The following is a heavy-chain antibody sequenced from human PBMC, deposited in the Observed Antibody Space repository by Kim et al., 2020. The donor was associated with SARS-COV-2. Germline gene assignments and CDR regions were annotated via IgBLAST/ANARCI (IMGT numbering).Heavy chain of an antibody. CDR1: GGSFSGYY. CDR3: ARALRFLEWSRGYGMDV. Sequence: SETLSLTCAVYGGSFSGYYWSWIRQPPGKGLEWIGEINHSGSTNYNPSLKSRVTISVDTSKNQFSLKLSSVTAADTAVYYCARALRFLEWSRGYGMDVWG. CDR2: INHSGST. D-gene: IGHD3-3*01. V-gene: IGHV4-34*01. J-gene: IGHJ6*01.